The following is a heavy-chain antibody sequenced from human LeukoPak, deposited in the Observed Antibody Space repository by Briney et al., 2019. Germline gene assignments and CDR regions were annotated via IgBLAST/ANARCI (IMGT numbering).Heavy chain of an antibody. CDR2: IYYSGST. CDR1: GGSISSYY. CDR3: ASAVSSGWSDY. V-gene: IGHV4-59*01. D-gene: IGHD6-19*01. Sequence: PSETLSLTCTVSGGSISSYYWSWIRQPPGKGLEWIGYIYYSGSTNYNPSLKSRVTISVDTSKNQFSLKLSSVTAADTAVYYCASAVSSGWSDYWGQGTLATVSS. J-gene: IGHJ4*02.